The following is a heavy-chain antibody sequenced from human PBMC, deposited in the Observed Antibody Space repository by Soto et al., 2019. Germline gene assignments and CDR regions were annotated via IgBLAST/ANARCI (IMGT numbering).Heavy chain of an antibody. CDR3: ARHQTHSLDPSWFDP. J-gene: IGHJ5*02. D-gene: IGHD1-1*01. Sequence: EVQLVESGGGLVKPGGSLRLSCAASGFTFSSYSMNWVRQAPGKGLEWVSSISSSSSYIYYADSVKGRFTISRDNAKNSLYLQMNSLRAEDTAVYDCARHQTHSLDPSWFDPWGQGTLVTVCS. CDR2: ISSSSSYI. V-gene: IGHV3-21*01. CDR1: GFTFSSYS.